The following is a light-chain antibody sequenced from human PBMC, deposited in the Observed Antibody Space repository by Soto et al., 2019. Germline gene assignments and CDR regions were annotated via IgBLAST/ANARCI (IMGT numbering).Light chain of an antibody. Sequence: MVMTQSPATLSVSPGERVTLSCRTSQNVTSNLAWYQLKPGQTPSLLIYGTFTRAPDIPVRFSGSGSGTKFTLPITTVQSGDSAVYYCQQYDDWGFGPGTKVEIK. J-gene: IGKJ1*01. V-gene: IGKV3-15*01. CDR1: QNVTSN. CDR2: GTF. CDR3: QQYDDWG.